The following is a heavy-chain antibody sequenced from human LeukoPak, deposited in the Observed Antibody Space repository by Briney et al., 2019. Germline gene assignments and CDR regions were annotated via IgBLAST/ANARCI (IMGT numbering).Heavy chain of an antibody. CDR1: GFSFSHYS. V-gene: IGHV3-21*01. CDR2: IGSNSGYI. Sequence: GGSLGLSCAASGFSFSHYSMNWVRQAPGKGLEWVSTIGSNSGYIYYADSVKGRFTISRDNAKNSLYLQMNSLRAEDTALYYCAREGIRYMDFWGIGTPVTVSS. J-gene: IGHJ6*03. D-gene: IGHD3-3*02. CDR3: AREGIRYMDF.